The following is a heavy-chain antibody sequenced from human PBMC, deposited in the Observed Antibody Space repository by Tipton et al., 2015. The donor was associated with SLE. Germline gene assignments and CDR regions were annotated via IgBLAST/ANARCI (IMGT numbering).Heavy chain of an antibody. D-gene: IGHD3-10*01. CDR1: GASISSNTW. CDR2: IHHRGTT. V-gene: IGHV4-4*02. Sequence: TLSLTCAVSGASISSNTWWNWVRQPPGMGLEWIGEIHHRGTTNYNPSLKSRVTISVDKSKSQFSLKLSSVTAADTAVYYCAGGFYYGSGTFSDFEYWGQGTLATVSS. J-gene: IGHJ4*02. CDR3: AGGFYYGSGTFSDFEY.